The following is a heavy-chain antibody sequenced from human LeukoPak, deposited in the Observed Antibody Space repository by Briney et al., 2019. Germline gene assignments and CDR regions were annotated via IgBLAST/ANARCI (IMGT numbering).Heavy chain of an antibody. CDR2: MNPNSGNT. CDR1: GYTFTSYD. V-gene: IGHV1-8*01. CDR3: ARGGRLIAAAGNGLDY. J-gene: IGHJ4*02. D-gene: IGHD6-13*01. Sequence: GASVKVSCKASGYTFTSYDINWVRQATGQGLEWMGWMNPNSGNTGYAQKFQGRVTMTEDTSTDTAYMELSSLRSEDTAVYYCARGGRLIAAAGNGLDYWGQGTLVTVSS.